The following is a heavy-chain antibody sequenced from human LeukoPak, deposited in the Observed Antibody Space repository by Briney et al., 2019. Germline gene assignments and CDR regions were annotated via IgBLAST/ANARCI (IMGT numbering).Heavy chain of an antibody. CDR3: ARVGVYYDSSGYHDY. V-gene: IGHV1-2*04. J-gene: IGHJ4*02. Sequence: ASVKVSCKASGYTFTGYYMHWVRQAPGQGLEWMGWINPNSGGTNYAQKFQGWVTMTRDTSISTAYMELSSLRSEDTAVYYCARVGVYYDSSGYHDYWGQGTLVTVSS. D-gene: IGHD3-22*01. CDR2: INPNSGGT. CDR1: GYTFTGYY.